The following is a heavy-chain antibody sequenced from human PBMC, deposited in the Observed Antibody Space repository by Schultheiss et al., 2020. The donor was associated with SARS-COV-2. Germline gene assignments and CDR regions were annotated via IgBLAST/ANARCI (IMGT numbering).Heavy chain of an antibody. J-gene: IGHJ3*02. CDR3: ARSHYDFWSGYSYAFDI. D-gene: IGHD3-3*01. Sequence: GGSLRLSCAASGFTFSSYAMSWVRQAPGKGLEWVANIKQDGSEKYYADSVKGRFTISRDNAKNSLYLKMNSLRAEDTAVYYCARSHYDFWSGYSYAFDIWGQGTMVTVSS. V-gene: IGHV3-7*01. CDR1: GFTFSSYA. CDR2: IKQDGSEK.